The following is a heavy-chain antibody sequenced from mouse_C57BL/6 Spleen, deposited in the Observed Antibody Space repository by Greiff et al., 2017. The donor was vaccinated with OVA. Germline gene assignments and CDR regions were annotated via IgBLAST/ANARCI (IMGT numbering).Heavy chain of an antibody. CDR2: INPSSGYT. J-gene: IGHJ4*01. Sequence: QVQLQQSGADLARPGASVKMSCKASGYTFTSYTMHWVKQRPGQGLEWIGYINPSSGYTKYNQKFKDKATLTADKSSSTAYMQLSSLTSEDSAVYYCARSGTHAMDYWGQGTSVTVSS. D-gene: IGHD4-1*01. V-gene: IGHV1-4*01. CDR1: GYTFTSYT. CDR3: ARSGTHAMDY.